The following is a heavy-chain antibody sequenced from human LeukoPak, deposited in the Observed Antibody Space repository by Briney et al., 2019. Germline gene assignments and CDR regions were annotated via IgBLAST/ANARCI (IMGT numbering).Heavy chain of an antibody. CDR2: ISYDGSNK. D-gene: IGHD5-12*01. J-gene: IGHJ4*02. Sequence: PGGSLRLSCAASGFTFSSYAMHWVRQAPGKGLEWVAVISYDGSNKYYADSVKGRFTISRDNSKNTLYLQMNSLRAEDTAVYYCARADIVATILNNFDYWGQGTLVTVSS. CDR3: ARADIVATILNNFDY. CDR1: GFTFSSYA. V-gene: IGHV3-30*04.